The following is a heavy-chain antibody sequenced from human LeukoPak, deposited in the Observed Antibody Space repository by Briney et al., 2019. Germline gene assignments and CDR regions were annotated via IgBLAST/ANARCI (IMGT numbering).Heavy chain of an antibody. D-gene: IGHD3-3*01. Sequence: PSETLSLTCAVYGGSLSGSFWSWIRQPPGEGLEWIGEINHSGSANYNPSLKSRVTLSIDKSKNQFSLNLNSVTAADTAVYYCARARRDSGYYKVDYWGQGTLVTVSS. CDR1: GGSLSGSF. J-gene: IGHJ4*02. CDR3: ARARRDSGYYKVDY. CDR2: INHSGSA. V-gene: IGHV4-34*01.